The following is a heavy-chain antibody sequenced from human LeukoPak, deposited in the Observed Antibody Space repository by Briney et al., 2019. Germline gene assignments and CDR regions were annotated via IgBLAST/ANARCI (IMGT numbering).Heavy chain of an antibody. Sequence: ASVKVSCKASGATFGSHSISGVRQAPGQGLEWMGGIVPMFGTDVYAQRFQGRVTVTADESTTTAYMELISLTSEDTAMYYCARDLLSVDNYDALDIWGQGTMVTVSS. D-gene: IGHD5-12*01. J-gene: IGHJ3*02. CDR1: GATFGSHS. V-gene: IGHV1-69*13. CDR3: ARDLLSVDNYDALDI. CDR2: IVPMFGTD.